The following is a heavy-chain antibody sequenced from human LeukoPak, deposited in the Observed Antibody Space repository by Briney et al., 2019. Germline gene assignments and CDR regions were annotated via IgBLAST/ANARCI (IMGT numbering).Heavy chain of an antibody. D-gene: IGHD6-19*01. Sequence: ASVKVSCKASGYTFTSYGISWVRQAPGQGLEWMGWISAYNGNTNYAQKLQGRVTMTTDTSTSTAYMELRSLRSGDTAVYYCARDLYSSGWTDAFDIWGQGTMVTVSS. CDR2: ISAYNGNT. V-gene: IGHV1-18*01. J-gene: IGHJ3*02. CDR1: GYTFTSYG. CDR3: ARDLYSSGWTDAFDI.